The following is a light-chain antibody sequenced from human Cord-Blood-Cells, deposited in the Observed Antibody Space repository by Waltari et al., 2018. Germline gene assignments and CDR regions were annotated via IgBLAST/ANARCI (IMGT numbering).Light chain of an antibody. CDR1: QSVSSY. J-gene: IGKJ4*01. V-gene: IGKV3-11*01. Sequence: VLTQSPANLSLSPGERTTLPCRASQSVSSYLAWYQQKPGQAPRLLIYDASNRATGIPARFSGSGSGTDFTLTISSLEPEDFAVYDCQQRSNWPLTFGGGTKVEIK. CDR2: DAS. CDR3: QQRSNWPLT.